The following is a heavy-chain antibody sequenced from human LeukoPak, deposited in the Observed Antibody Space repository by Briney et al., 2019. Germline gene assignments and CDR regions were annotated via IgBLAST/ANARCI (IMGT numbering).Heavy chain of an antibody. CDR2: INHSGST. CDR1: GGSFSGYY. Sequence: SETLSLTCAVYGGSFSGYYWSWIRQPPGKGLEWIGEINHSGSTNYNPSLKSRVTISVDTSKNQFSLKLSSVTAADTAVYYCARHVRQQLPPKAFDYWGQGTLVTVSS. CDR3: ARHVRQQLPPKAFDY. J-gene: IGHJ4*02. V-gene: IGHV4-34*01. D-gene: IGHD6-13*01.